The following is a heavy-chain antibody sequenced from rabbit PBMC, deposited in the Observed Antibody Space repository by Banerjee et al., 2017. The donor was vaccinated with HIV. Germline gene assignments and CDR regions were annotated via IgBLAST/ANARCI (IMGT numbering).Heavy chain of an antibody. J-gene: IGHJ3*01. V-gene: IGHV1S47*01. CDR1: GSDFSSNA. CDR3: SRDLDADSGYRSLSL. D-gene: IGHD7-1*01. CDR2: IYSSNGDK. Sequence: QEQLVESGGGLVQPEGSLKLTCKASGSDFSSNAMCWVRQAPGKGLELIACIYSSNGDKWYARCVNGRFTISRSTSLNTVDLKMTSLTVASTATYFCSRDLDADSGYRSLSLWVQRTLFTVS.